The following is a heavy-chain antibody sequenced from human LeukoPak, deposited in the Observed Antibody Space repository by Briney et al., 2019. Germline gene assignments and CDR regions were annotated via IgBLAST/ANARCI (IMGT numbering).Heavy chain of an antibody. CDR2: IYSSGST. D-gene: IGHD5-18*01. CDR1: GGSISNYY. J-gene: IGHJ4*02. Sequence: PSETLSLTCTVSGGSISNYYWSWIRQPPGKGLEWIGYIYSSGSTNYNPSLKGRVTIAVDTSKNQFSLKLSSVTAADTAVYYCARHTATHDYWGQGTLVTVSS. V-gene: IGHV4-59*01. CDR3: ARHTATHDY.